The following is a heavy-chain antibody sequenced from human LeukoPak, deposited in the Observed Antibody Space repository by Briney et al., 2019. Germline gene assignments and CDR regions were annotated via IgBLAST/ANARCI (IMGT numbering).Heavy chain of an antibody. Sequence: SETLSLTCTVSGASISRHYWNWIRQPPGRGLGWVGYLYYTGDTTYTSSLKTRVTMSIDTSKNQFALKLSSVTAADTAVYYCARRYNWDFVWFDPWGQGTLVTVSS. D-gene: IGHD1-7*01. J-gene: IGHJ5*02. CDR1: GASISRHY. V-gene: IGHV4-59*11. CDR2: LYYTGDT. CDR3: ARRYNWDFVWFDP.